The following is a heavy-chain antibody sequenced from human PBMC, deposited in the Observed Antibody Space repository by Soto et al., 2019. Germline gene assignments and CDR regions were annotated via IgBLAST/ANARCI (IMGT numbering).Heavy chain of an antibody. CDR1: GYTFTGYY. CDR3: ARGLLLRPYYGTDV. J-gene: IGHJ6*02. CDR2: INPNSGGT. V-gene: IGHV1-2*04. D-gene: IGHD2-15*01. Sequence: ASVKVSCKASGYTFTGYYMHWVRQASGQGLEWMGWINPNSGGTNYAQKFQGWVTMTRDTSISTAYMELSRLRSDDTAVYYCARGLLLRPYYGTDVWGQGTTVTVSS.